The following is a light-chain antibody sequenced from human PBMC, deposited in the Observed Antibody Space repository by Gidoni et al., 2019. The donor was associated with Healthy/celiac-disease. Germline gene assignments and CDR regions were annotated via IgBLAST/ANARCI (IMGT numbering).Light chain of an antibody. CDR3: QQYDNLPRFT. CDR1: QDISNY. J-gene: IGKJ3*01. V-gene: IGKV1-33*01. CDR2: DAS. Sequence: MTQSRSSLSASVGDRVTSTCQASQDISNYLNWYQQKPGKAPKLLIYDASNFETGVPSRFSGSGSGTDFTFTISSLQPEDIATYYCQQYDNLPRFTFGPGTKVEIK.